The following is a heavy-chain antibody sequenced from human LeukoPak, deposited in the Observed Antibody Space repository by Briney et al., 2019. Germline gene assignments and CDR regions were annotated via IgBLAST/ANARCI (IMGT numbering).Heavy chain of an antibody. Sequence: PGGSLRLSCAASGFTVSSNYMSWVRQAPGKGLEWVSAISGSGGSTYYADSVKGRFTISRDNSKNTLYLQMNSLRAEDTAVYYCAKAPDGVIVLDYWGQGTLVTVSS. V-gene: IGHV3-23*01. CDR2: ISGSGGST. J-gene: IGHJ4*02. CDR1: GFTVSSNY. D-gene: IGHD3-16*02. CDR3: AKAPDGVIVLDY.